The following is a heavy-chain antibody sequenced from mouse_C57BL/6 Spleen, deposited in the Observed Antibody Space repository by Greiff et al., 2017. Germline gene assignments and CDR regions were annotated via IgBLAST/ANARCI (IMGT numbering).Heavy chain of an antibody. CDR1: GYSITSGYY. J-gene: IGHJ1*03. Sequence: EVKLQESGPGLVKPSQSLSLTCSVTGYSITSGYYWNWIRQFPGNKLEWMGYISYDGSNNYNPSLKNRISITRDTSKNQFFLKLNSVTTEDTATYYCASDYYGSSYLYWYFDVWGTGTTVTVSS. V-gene: IGHV3-6*01. CDR3: ASDYYGSSYLYWYFDV. D-gene: IGHD1-1*01. CDR2: ISYDGSN.